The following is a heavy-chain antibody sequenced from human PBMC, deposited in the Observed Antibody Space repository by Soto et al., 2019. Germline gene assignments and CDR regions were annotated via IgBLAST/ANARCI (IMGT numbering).Heavy chain of an antibody. CDR2: INHSGST. CDR3: ARGRQQPYYYDYGMDV. D-gene: IGHD6-13*01. J-gene: IGHJ6*02. CDR1: GGSFSGYY. Sequence: QVQLQQWGAGLLKPSETLSLTCAVYGGSFSGYYWSWIRQPPGKGLEWIGEINHSGSTNYNPSLKSRVPISVDTSKNQFSLKLSSVTAADTAVYYCARGRQQPYYYDYGMDVWGQGTTVTVSS. V-gene: IGHV4-34*01.